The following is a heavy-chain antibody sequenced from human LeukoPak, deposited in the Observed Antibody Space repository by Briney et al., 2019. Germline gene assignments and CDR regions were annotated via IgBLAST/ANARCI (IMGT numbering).Heavy chain of an antibody. Sequence: GGSLRLSCAASXXTFXRXXMSWVRXXXXXXXXXXXTXXXXXRGTWYADSVKGRITISRDNFKNTLYLQVSSLRAEDTAVYYCAKELYHTEDHSKGDGLDVWGQGTTVTVSS. CDR3: AKELYHTEDHSKGDGLDV. J-gene: IGHJ6*02. V-gene: IGHV3-23*01. CDR1: XXTFXRXX. CDR2: XXXXXRGT. D-gene: IGHD2-2*02.